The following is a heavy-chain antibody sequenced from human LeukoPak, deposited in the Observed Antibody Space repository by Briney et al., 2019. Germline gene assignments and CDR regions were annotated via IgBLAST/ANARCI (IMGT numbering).Heavy chain of an antibody. CDR3: ARLKSTYYYYIDV. CDR2: IYYSGST. V-gene: IGHV4-39*01. J-gene: IGHJ6*03. CDR1: GGSISSSSYY. Sequence: SETLSLTCTVSGGSISSSSYYWGWIRQPPGKGLEWIGSIYYSGSTYYNPSLKSRVTISVDTSKNQFSLKLSSVTAADTAVYYCARLKSTYYYYIDVWGKGTTVTVSS.